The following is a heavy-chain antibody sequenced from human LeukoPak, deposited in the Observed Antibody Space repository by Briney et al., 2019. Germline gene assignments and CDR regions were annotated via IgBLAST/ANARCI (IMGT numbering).Heavy chain of an antibody. CDR3: AREVAAAGTDY. Sequence: GGSLRLSCAASGFTFSSYSMNWVRQAPGKGLEWVSSISSSSSYIYYADSVKGRFTISRDNAKNSLYLQMNSLRAEDTAVYYCAREVAAAGTDYWGQGTLVTVSS. V-gene: IGHV3-21*01. J-gene: IGHJ4*02. CDR1: GFTFSSYS. D-gene: IGHD6-13*01. CDR2: ISSSSSYI.